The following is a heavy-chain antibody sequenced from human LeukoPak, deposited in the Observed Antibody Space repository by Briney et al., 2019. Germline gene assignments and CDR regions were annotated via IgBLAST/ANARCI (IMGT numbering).Heavy chain of an antibody. V-gene: IGHV4-34*01. J-gene: IGHJ3*02. CDR1: GGSFRGYS. D-gene: IGHD3-22*01. CDR2: INHSGRA. Sequence: PSETLSLTCDVHGGSFRGYSWNWIRQPPGKGLEWIGEINHSGRAKYNPSLKSRVTISLETSNNVFSLKVSSVTAADTAVYYCAKSNGYGLIDIWGQGTMVTVSS. CDR3: AKSNGYGLIDI.